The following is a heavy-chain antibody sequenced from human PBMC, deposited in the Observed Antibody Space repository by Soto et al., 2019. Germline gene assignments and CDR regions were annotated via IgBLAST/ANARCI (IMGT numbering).Heavy chain of an antibody. CDR3: ARRVAARPPGAGGSFDY. Sequence: SQTLSLTCAISGDSVSSNSAAWNWIRQSPSRGLEWLGRTYYRSKWYNDYAVSVKSRITINPDTSKNQFSLQLNSVTPEDTAVYYCARRVAARPPGAGGSFDYWGQGTLVTVSS. J-gene: IGHJ4*02. CDR2: TYYRSKWYN. V-gene: IGHV6-1*01. CDR1: GDSVSSNSAA. D-gene: IGHD6-6*01.